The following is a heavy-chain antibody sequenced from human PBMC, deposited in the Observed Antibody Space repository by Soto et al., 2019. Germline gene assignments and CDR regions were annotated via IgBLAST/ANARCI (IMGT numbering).Heavy chain of an antibody. D-gene: IGHD3-22*01. CDR3: ARVGSHYDRDGYYSHHLDS. CDR1: GGSISSYY. V-gene: IGHV4-59*01. Sequence: QVQLQESGPGLVRPSETLSLTCTVSGGSISSYYWSWIRQPPGKGLEWIGYVYNSGSTNNNPSLTSRVTVSIDASRNQLSLRLSSMTAADTAVYYCARVGSHYDRDGYYSHHLDSWGQGTLVTVSS. J-gene: IGHJ4*02. CDR2: VYNSGST.